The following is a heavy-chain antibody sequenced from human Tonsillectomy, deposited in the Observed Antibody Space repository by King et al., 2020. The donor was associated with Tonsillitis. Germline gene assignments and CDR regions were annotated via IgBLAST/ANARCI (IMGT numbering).Heavy chain of an antibody. CDR2: IYTSGST. J-gene: IGHJ5*02. Sequence: VQLQESGPGLVKPSQTLSLTCTVSGGSISSGDYYWSWIRQPAGQGLEWIGRIYTSGSTNYNPSLKSRVTISVDTSKNQFSLKLSSVTAADTAVYYCARGEYSYGFWFDPWGQGTLVTVSS. V-gene: IGHV4-61*02. D-gene: IGHD5-18*01. CDR3: ARGEYSYGFWFDP. CDR1: GGSISSGDYY.